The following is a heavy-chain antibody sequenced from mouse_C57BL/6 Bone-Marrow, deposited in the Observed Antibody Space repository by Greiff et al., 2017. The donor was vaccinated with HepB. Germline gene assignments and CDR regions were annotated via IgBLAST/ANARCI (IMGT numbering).Heavy chain of an antibody. J-gene: IGHJ4*01. CDR3: ARRNYGRGMDY. CDR1: GFTFSSYG. V-gene: IGHV5-6*01. Sequence: EVQLQESGGDLVKPGGSLKLSCAASGFTFSSYGMSWVRQTPDKRLEWVATISSGGSYTYYPDSVKGRFTISRDNAKNTLYLQMSSLKSEDTAMYYCARRNYGRGMDYWGQGTSVTVSS. CDR2: ISSGGSYT. D-gene: IGHD1-1*01.